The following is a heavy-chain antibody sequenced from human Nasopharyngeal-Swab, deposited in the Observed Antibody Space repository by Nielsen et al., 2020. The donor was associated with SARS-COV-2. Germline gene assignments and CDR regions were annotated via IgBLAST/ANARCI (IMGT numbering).Heavy chain of an antibody. J-gene: IGHJ4*02. CDR1: GSTFSSYS. V-gene: IGHV3-21*01. Sequence: GGSLRPSCAASGSTFSSYSMNWVRQAPGKGLEWVSSISSSSSYIYYADSVKGRFTISRDNAKNSLYLQMNSLRAEDTAVYYCARVGGYYDSSGYGGDFDYWGQGTLVTVSS. CDR3: ARVGGYYDSSGYGGDFDY. D-gene: IGHD3-22*01. CDR2: ISSSSSYI.